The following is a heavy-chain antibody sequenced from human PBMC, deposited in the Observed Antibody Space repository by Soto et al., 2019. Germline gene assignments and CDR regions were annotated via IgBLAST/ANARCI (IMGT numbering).Heavy chain of an antibody. CDR1: GFIFSSYS. CDR2: ISGNGGST. CDR3: AKGHKTFDY. Sequence: EVQLLESGGGLVQPGGSLRLSCAASGFIFSSYSVSWVHQAPGKGLEWVSAISGNGGSTYYADSVKGRFTISRDNSKNTVYLQMNSLTAEDTAVYYCAKGHKTFDYWGQGTLVTVSS. J-gene: IGHJ4*02. V-gene: IGHV3-23*01.